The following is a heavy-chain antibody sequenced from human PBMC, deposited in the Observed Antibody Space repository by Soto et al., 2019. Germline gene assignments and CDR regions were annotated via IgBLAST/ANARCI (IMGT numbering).Heavy chain of an antibody. CDR3: ARPFDSSGWYDY. Sequence: ASVKVSCKASGYTFTRYTMNWVRQAPGQRLEWMGWINPDNGNTKSSQKFQDRVIITRDTSASTAYMDLSSLRSEDTAMYYCARPFDSSGWYDYWGQGTLVTVSS. CDR1: GYTFTRYT. D-gene: IGHD6-19*01. J-gene: IGHJ4*02. V-gene: IGHV1-3*01. CDR2: INPDNGNT.